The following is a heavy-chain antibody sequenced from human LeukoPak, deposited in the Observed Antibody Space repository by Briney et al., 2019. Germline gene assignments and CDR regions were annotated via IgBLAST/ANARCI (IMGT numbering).Heavy chain of an antibody. V-gene: IGHV3-30-3*01. CDR3: ARGVGRDY. J-gene: IGHJ4*02. Sequence: PGGSLRLSCAASGFTFSSYAMHWVRQAPGKGLGWVAVISYDGSNKYYADSVKGRFTISRDNSKNTLYLQMNSLRAEDTAVYYCARGVGRDYWGQGTLVTVSS. CDR1: GFTFSSYA. CDR2: ISYDGSNK.